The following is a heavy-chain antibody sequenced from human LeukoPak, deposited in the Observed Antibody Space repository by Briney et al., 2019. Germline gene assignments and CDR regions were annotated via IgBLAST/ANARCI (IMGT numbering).Heavy chain of an antibody. CDR3: ARPSGYDWADAFDI. Sequence: EASVKVSCKASGYTFTSYGISWVRQAPEQGLEWMGWISAYNGNTNYAQKLQGRVTMTTDTSTSTAYMELRSLRSDDTAVYYCARPSGYDWADAFDIWGQGTMVTVSS. V-gene: IGHV1-18*01. CDR2: ISAYNGNT. J-gene: IGHJ3*02. CDR1: GYTFTSYG. D-gene: IGHD5-12*01.